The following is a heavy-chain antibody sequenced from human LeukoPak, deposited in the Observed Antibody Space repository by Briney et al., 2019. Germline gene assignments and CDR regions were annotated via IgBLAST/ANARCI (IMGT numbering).Heavy chain of an antibody. J-gene: IGHJ3*02. D-gene: IGHD3-9*01. Sequence: SETLSLTCAVYGGSFSGYYWSWIRQPPGKGLEWIGEINHSGSTNYNPTLKSRVTISVDTSKNQFSLKLSSVTAADTAVYYCASLHYDILTGYYNNIWGQGTMVTVSS. CDR3: ASLHYDILTGYYNNI. CDR2: INHSGST. V-gene: IGHV4-34*01. CDR1: GGSFSGYY.